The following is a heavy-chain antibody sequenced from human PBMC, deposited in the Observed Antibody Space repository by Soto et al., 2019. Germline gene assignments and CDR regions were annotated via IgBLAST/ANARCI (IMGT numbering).Heavy chain of an antibody. Sequence: SETLSLTCTVSGGSISSYYWSWIRQPPGKGLEWIGYVYYSGSTNYNPSLKSRVTISVDTSKNQFSLKLSSVTAADTAVYYCARSRTTVTPSGFQHWGQGTLVTVSS. CDR3: ARSRTTVTPSGFQH. J-gene: IGHJ1*01. CDR1: GGSISSYY. V-gene: IGHV4-59*01. CDR2: VYYSGST. D-gene: IGHD4-17*01.